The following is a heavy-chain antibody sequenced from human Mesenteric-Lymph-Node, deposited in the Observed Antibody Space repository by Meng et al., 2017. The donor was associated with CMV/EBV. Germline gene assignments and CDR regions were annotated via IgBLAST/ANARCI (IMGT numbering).Heavy chain of an antibody. CDR2: TWFGGGA. D-gene: IGHD1-26*01. V-gene: IGHV4-61*01. CDR1: GGVVSSASYP. J-gene: IGHJ4*02. Sequence: CILSGGVVSSASYPWNWLRQPPGKGLEWIGQTWFGGGANYNPSLRSRLTISLDTSKNQFTLQLSSVTAADTAIYYCASLIAGGGGRGNWGQGTLVTVSS. CDR3: ASLIAGGGGRGN.